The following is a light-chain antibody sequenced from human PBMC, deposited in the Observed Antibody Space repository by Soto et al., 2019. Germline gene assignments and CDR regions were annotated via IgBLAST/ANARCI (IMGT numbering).Light chain of an antibody. CDR1: QSVSNW. Sequence: DIQMTQSPSTLSASVGERFTITCRASQSVSNWLAWYQQKPGKAPKPLIYDVSSLESGVPSRFSGSGSGTEFILTISSLQPNDFATYYCQHYDSYSWTFGQGTKVDI. J-gene: IGKJ1*01. V-gene: IGKV1-5*01. CDR2: DVS. CDR3: QHYDSYSWT.